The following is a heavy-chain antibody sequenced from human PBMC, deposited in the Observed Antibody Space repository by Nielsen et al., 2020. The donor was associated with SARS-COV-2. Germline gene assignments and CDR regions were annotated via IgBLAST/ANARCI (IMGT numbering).Heavy chain of an antibody. D-gene: IGHD1-26*01. CDR1: GFTFASYA. Sequence: GESLKISCAASGFTFASYAMSWVRQAPGTGLEWVSTFRGSGGGTYYADSVKGRFTISRDNANNALHLQLNSLRAEDTAIYFCTREPWELPRVGSRYYFDYWGQGILVTVSS. V-gene: IGHV3-23*01. CDR3: TREPWELPRVGSRYYFDY. J-gene: IGHJ4*02. CDR2: FRGSGGGT.